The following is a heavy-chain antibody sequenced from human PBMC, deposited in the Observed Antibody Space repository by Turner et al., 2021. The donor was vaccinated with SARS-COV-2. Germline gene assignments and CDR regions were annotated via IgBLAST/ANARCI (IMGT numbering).Heavy chain of an antibody. D-gene: IGHD5-18*01. J-gene: IGHJ4*02. CDR3: ARTFTAMVRVDY. CDR1: GYTCTSYD. Sequence: QVKLVQYRADVNKTGASVTVSCKATGYTCTSYDINWVRQATGQGLEWMGWMNPNSGNTGYAKKFQGRVTMTRNTTINTAYMELSSLRSEDTAVYYCARTFTAMVRVDYWGQGTLVTVSS. V-gene: IGHV1-8*01. CDR2: MNPNSGNT.